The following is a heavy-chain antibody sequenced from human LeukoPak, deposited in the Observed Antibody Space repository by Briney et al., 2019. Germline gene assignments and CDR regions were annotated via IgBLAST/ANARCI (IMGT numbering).Heavy chain of an antibody. CDR3: AGSYRYLGYGMDV. D-gene: IGHD3-16*02. CDR1: GFTFSSYA. J-gene: IGHJ6*02. Sequence: GGSLRLSCAASGFTFSSYAMNWVRQAPGKGLEWVSSISSSSSYIYYADSVKGRLTISRDNAKNSLYLQMNSLRAEDTAVYYCAGSYRYLGYGMDVWGQGTTVTVSS. CDR2: ISSSSSYI. V-gene: IGHV3-21*01.